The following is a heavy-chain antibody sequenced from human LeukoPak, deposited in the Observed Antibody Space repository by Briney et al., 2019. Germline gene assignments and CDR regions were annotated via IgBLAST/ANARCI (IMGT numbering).Heavy chain of an antibody. CDR3: ARGLYDGGSWFHFDS. J-gene: IGHJ4*02. D-gene: IGHD6-13*01. V-gene: IGHV4-39*02. CDR2: IYFTGTT. Sequence: PSETLSLTCTVSGDSISSTTYYWAWIRQPPGKGLEWIGNIYFTGTTFYNPSLKSRVIISIGTSKNHFSLDLNSVTAADMAVYYCARGLYDGGSWFHFDSWGQGTLVTVSS. CDR1: GDSISSTTYY.